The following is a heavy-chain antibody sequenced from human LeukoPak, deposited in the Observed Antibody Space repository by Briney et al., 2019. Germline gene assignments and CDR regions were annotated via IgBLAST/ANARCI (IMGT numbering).Heavy chain of an antibody. CDR3: ARDYHSGSYLTYGY. Sequence: ASVKVSCKASGYTFTSYGISWVRQAPGQGLEWMGWISAYNGNTNYAQKLQGRVTMTTDTSTSTAYMELRSLRSDDTAVYYCARDYHSGSYLTYGYWGQGTLVTVSS. CDR2: ISAYNGNT. CDR1: GYTFTSYG. V-gene: IGHV1-18*01. D-gene: IGHD1-26*01. J-gene: IGHJ4*02.